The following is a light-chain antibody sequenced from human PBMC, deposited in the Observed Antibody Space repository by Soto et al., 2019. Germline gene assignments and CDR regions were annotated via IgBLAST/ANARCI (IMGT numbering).Light chain of an antibody. CDR2: GTS. Sequence: EIVMTQSPGTLPLSPGERATLSCRASQRVSSGYLAWYQQKPGQAPRLLIYGTSSRATGIPDRFSGSGSGTDFTLTISSLEPEDFAIYYCQQRQYWPPITFGQGTRLEIK. CDR3: QQRQYWPPIT. CDR1: QRVSSGY. V-gene: IGKV3D-20*02. J-gene: IGKJ5*01.